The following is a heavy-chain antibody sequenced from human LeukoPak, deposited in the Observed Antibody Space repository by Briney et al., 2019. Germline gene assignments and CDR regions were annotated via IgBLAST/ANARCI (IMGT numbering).Heavy chain of an antibody. D-gene: IGHD3-10*01. CDR2: IYYSGST. CDR1: GGSISSYY. V-gene: IGHV4-59*01. Sequence: PSETLSLTCTVSGGSISSYYWSWIRQPPGKGLEWIGYIYYSGSTNYNPSLKSRVTISVDTSKNQFSLKLSSVTAADTAVYYCARVVKWFGGVDPWGQGTLVTVSS. CDR3: ARVVKWFGGVDP. J-gene: IGHJ5*02.